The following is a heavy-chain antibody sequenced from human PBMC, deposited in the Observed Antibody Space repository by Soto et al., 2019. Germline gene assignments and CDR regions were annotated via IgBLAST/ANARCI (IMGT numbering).Heavy chain of an antibody. Sequence: GESMKISCKASVYRFASNWIGWVRQMPGKGLEWVGIIYPGDSDTRYSPTFQGQVTISADKLTSTAYLQFNTLKASDTAIYYCAREIFPVPGSVRHGSDVWCQGTTGTVS. CDR2: IYPGDSDT. D-gene: IGHD3-3*01. V-gene: IGHV5-51*01. J-gene: IGHJ6*02. CDR3: AREIFPVPGSVRHGSDV. CDR1: VYRFASNW.